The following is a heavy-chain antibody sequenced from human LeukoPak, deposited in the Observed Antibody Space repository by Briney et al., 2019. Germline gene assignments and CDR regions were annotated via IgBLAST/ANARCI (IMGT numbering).Heavy chain of an antibody. CDR2: ISSSSSYI. V-gene: IGHV3-21*01. CDR1: GFTFSYYS. CDR3: ARGSSRFLEWLPNDY. D-gene: IGHD3-3*01. Sequence: SGGSLRLSCAASGFTFSYYSMNWVRQAPGRGLEWVSSISSSSSYIYYADSVKGRFTISRDNAKNSLYLQMNSLRAEDTAVYYCARGSSRFLEWLPNDYWGQGTLVTVSS. J-gene: IGHJ4*02.